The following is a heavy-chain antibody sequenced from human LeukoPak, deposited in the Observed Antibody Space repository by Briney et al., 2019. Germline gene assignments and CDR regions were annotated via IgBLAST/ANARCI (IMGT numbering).Heavy chain of an antibody. CDR1: GYTFTGCY. D-gene: IGHD3-10*01. CDR2: INPNSGGT. CDR3: ARVYYGSGSHIDY. J-gene: IGHJ4*02. Sequence: ASVKVSCKASGYTFTGCYMHWVRQAPGQGLEWMGWINPNSGGTNYAQKFQGRVTMTRDTSISTAYMELSRLRSDDTAVYYCARVYYGSGSHIDYWGQGTLVTVSS. V-gene: IGHV1-2*02.